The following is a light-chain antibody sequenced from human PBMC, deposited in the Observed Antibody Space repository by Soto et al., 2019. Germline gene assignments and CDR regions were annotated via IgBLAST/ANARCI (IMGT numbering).Light chain of an antibody. V-gene: IGKV3-15*01. J-gene: IGKJ4*01. CDR1: QSVSSN. CDR2: GES. Sequence: EILMPQSPATLSLPPGERAPLFCRASQSVSSNLAWYQQKHGQAPSLLIYGESTRATGTPDRFSGSGSGKEFTITISSLQYEDFEVYYCQQYIRWPITCGRGTKG. CDR3: QQYIRWPIT.